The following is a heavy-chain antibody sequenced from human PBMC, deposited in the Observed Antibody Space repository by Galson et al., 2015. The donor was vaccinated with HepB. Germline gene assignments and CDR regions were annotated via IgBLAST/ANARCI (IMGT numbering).Heavy chain of an antibody. V-gene: IGHV3-7*03. J-gene: IGHJ4*02. CDR3: ARVRGDLYDPRTYYFDY. Sequence: SLRLSCAASGFTFSSYWLSWVRQAPGKGLECVANVKEDGSEKYFVDSVKGRFTISRDNARNSLYLQMNSLGAEDTAVYYCARVRGDLYDPRTYYFDYWGQGTLVTVSS. D-gene: IGHD3-10*01. CDR2: VKEDGSEK. CDR1: GFTFSSYW.